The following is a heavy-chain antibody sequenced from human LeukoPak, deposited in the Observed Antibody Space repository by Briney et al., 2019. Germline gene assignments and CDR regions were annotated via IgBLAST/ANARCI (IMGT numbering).Heavy chain of an antibody. Sequence: PGGSLRLPCAGSGFTFSNYAMNWVRQAPGKGLEWVSGISGSGGSTYYADSVTGRFTISRDNSKNTLYLQMNGLRAEDTAVYYCAKDSTRTPQNFDYWGQGTLVTVSS. CDR1: GFTFSNYA. J-gene: IGHJ4*02. CDR3: AKDSTRTPQNFDY. CDR2: ISGSGGST. D-gene: IGHD1-14*01. V-gene: IGHV3-23*01.